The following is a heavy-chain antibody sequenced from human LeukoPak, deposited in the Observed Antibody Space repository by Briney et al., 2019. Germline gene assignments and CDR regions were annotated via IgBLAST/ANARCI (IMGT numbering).Heavy chain of an antibody. CDR2: VGESR. V-gene: IGHV4-39*07. D-gene: IGHD1-20*01. J-gene: IGHJ4*02. Sequence: SETLSLTCTVSGGSVNSSSYYWGWIRQPPGKGLEWIGSVGESRYYNPTLKSRVTLSVDASKNQFSLRLSSVTAADTAVYFCARVSFINWNPSYFDSWGQGTLVTVSS. CDR3: ARVSFINWNPSYFDS. CDR1: GGSVNSSSYY.